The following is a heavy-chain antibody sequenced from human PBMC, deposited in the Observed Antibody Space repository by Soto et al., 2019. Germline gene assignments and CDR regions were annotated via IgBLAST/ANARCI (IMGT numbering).Heavy chain of an antibody. Sequence: ASVKVSCKAAGYTFSGYQMHCVRHAHGQGLGWMGIINPSGGSTRYAQKFQGRVTMTRDTSTSTVYMELSSLRSEDTAVYYCARYKISEINTVLGVPTGYFEYWGQGTLVTVSS. CDR1: GYTFSGYQ. V-gene: IGHV1-46*03. D-gene: IGHD3-10*01. J-gene: IGHJ4*02. CDR3: ARYKISEINTVLGVPTGYFEY. CDR2: INPSGGST.